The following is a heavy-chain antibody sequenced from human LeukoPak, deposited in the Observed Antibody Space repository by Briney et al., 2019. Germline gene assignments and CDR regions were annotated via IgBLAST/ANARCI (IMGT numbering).Heavy chain of an antibody. V-gene: IGHV3-30*04. Sequence: GGSLRLSCAPSGLTLSIYAIHWVRQAPGKGLGWVAVISYDGSNKYYADSVRGRFTISRDNSKNTLYLQMNSLRAEDTAAYYCARGRRRLGFGYSSSWLFDYWGQGTLVTVSS. CDR1: GLTLSIYA. J-gene: IGHJ4*02. D-gene: IGHD6-13*01. CDR3: ARGRRRLGFGYSSSWLFDY. CDR2: ISYDGSNK.